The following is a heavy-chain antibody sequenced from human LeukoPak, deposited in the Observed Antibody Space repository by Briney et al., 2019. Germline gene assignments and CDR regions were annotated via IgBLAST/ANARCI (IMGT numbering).Heavy chain of an antibody. CDR2: INHSGST. CDR1: GGSFSGYY. J-gene: IGHJ6*04. Sequence: PSETLSLTCAVYGGSFSGYYWSWIRQPPGKGLEWIGEINHSGSTNYNPSLKSRVTISVDTSKNQFSLKLSSVTAADTAVYYCARVRDDCSSTSCYLLLDVWGKGTTVTISS. D-gene: IGHD2-2*01. V-gene: IGHV4-34*01. CDR3: ARVRDDCSSTSCYLLLDV.